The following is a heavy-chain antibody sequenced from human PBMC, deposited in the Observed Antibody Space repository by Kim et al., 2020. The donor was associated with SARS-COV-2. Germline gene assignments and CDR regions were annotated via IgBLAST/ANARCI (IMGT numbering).Heavy chain of an antibody. CDR3: ARCHSDTYYYDSSGLPDWYFDL. J-gene: IGHJ2*01. CDR2: INHSGST. Sequence: SETLSLTCAVYGGSFSGYYWSWIRQPPGKGLEWIGEINHSGSTNYNPSLKSRVTISVDTSKNQFSLKLSSVTAADTAVYYCARCHSDTYYYDSSGLPDWYFDLWGRGTLVTVSS. V-gene: IGHV4-34*01. D-gene: IGHD3-22*01. CDR1: GGSFSGYY.